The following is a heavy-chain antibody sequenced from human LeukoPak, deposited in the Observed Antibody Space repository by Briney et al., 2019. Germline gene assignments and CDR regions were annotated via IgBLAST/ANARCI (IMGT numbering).Heavy chain of an antibody. V-gene: IGHV4-59*01. CDR3: ARVFDSGSQAYFYYMDV. CDR2: IYSSGST. D-gene: IGHD3-10*01. J-gene: IGHJ6*03. Sequence: SETLSLTCTVSGGSISSYYWSWIRQPPGKGLEWIGYIYSSGSTNYNPSLKSRVTMSVDTSKNQFSLKVSSVTAADTAVYYCARVFDSGSQAYFYYMDVWGEGTTVTISS. CDR1: GGSISSYY.